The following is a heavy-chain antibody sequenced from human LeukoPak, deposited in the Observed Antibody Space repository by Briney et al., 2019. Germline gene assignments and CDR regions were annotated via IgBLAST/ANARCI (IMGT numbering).Heavy chain of an antibody. CDR1: GYTFITYY. Sequence: VKVSCKTSGYTFITYYIHWMRQVPGQGFEWMGWINPHSGGTNFAQKFLGRVTMTRDTSTNTAYMEISRLRSDDTAIYYCARNPTLQLWLPEARFDPWGQGTLVTVSS. CDR3: ARNPTLQLWLPEARFDP. J-gene: IGHJ5*02. D-gene: IGHD5-18*01. CDR2: INPHSGGT. V-gene: IGHV1-2*02.